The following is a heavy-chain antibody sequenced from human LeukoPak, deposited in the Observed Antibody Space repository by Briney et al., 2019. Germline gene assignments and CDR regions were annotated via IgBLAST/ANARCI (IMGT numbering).Heavy chain of an antibody. D-gene: IGHD3-9*01. CDR3: ARDRYDILTGYYDVWYFDY. J-gene: IGHJ4*02. V-gene: IGHV3-11*05. CDR2: ISSSSSYT. CDR1: GFTFSGYY. Sequence: PGGSLRLSCAASGFTFSGYYMSWIRQAPGKGLEWVSYISSSSSYTNYADSVKGRFTISRDNAKNSLYLQMNSLRAEDTAVYYCARDRYDILTGYYDVWYFDYWGRGTLVTVSS.